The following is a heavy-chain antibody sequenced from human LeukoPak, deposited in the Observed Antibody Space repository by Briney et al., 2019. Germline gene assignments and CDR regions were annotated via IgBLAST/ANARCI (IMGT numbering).Heavy chain of an antibody. Sequence: PSETLSLTCTVSGGSISSSSYYWGWIRQPPGKGLEWIGSIHYRGSTYYNPSLKSRLTISLDTSKNQFSLNLNSVTAADAAVYYCARLPTTMTTYYFDFWGQGTLVTVSS. J-gene: IGHJ4*02. CDR2: IHYRGST. CDR3: ARLPTTMTTYYFDF. D-gene: IGHD4-17*01. CDR1: GGSISSSSYY. V-gene: IGHV4-39*01.